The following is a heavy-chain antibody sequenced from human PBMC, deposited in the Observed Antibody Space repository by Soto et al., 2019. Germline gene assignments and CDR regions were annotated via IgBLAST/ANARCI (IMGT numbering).Heavy chain of an antibody. J-gene: IGHJ4*02. D-gene: IGHD4-17*01. Sequence: QVQLVESGGGVVQPGRSLRLSCAASGFTFSNYGMHWVRQAPGKGLEWVAVTSYDGSNKYYLESVQGRFTISRDNSRNTLYLQMNSLRPEDTAVYYCATRGTTGQFAYWGQGTLVIVSS. CDR1: GFTFSNYG. V-gene: IGHV3-30*03. CDR3: ATRGTTGQFAY. CDR2: TSYDGSNK.